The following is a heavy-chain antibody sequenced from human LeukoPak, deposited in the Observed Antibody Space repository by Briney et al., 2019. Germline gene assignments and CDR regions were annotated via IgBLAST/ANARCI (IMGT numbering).Heavy chain of an antibody. J-gene: IGHJ4*02. Sequence: SETLSLTCAVYGGSFSGYYWSRIRQPPGKGLEWSGEINHSGSTNYNPSLKSRVTISVDTSKNQFSLKLSSVTAADTAVYYCARGGGYYYDSSGLIDYWGQGTLVTVSS. D-gene: IGHD3-22*01. CDR1: GGSFSGYY. CDR2: INHSGST. CDR3: ARGGGYYYDSSGLIDY. V-gene: IGHV4-34*01.